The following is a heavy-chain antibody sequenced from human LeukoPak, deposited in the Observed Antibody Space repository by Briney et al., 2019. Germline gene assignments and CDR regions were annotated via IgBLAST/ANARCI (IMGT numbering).Heavy chain of an antibody. J-gene: IGHJ3*01. CDR1: GYSISSGYY. CDR2: IYHSGST. Sequence: SETLSLTCSVSGYSISSGYYWGWIRQPPGKGLEWIGSIYHSGSTYYNPSLKSRVTISVDTSKNHFSLKLSSMTAADTAVYYCARAYYSTSWYGVWGQGTLVTVSS. CDR3: ARAYYSTSWYGV. D-gene: IGHD6-13*01. V-gene: IGHV4-38-2*02.